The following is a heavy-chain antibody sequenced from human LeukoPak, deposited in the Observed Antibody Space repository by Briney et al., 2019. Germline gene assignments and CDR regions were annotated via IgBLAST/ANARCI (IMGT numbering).Heavy chain of an antibody. CDR1: GFTSSNYA. CDR3: ANLGIAVANWFDP. J-gene: IGHJ5*02. D-gene: IGHD6-19*01. CDR2: ISGTGTTT. V-gene: IGHV3-23*01. Sequence: GGSLRLSCAASGFTSSNYAMTWVRQAPGRGLVWVSAISGTGTTTYYADSVKGRFTISRDNSKNTLYLQMNSLRAEDTAVYYCANLGIAVANWFDPWGQGTLVTVSS.